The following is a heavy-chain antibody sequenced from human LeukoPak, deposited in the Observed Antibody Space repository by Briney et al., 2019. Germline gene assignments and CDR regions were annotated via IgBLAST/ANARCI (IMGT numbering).Heavy chain of an antibody. CDR3: ARGGSSGSIFGY. Sequence: SETLSLTCTVSGYSISSPYYWGWIRQPPGKGLEWIGSMYHSGNTYYNPSLKSRVTISVDTSKNQFSLKLNSVTAADTAVYFCARGGSSGSIFGYWGQGTLVTVSS. V-gene: IGHV4-38-2*02. CDR1: GYSISSPYY. D-gene: IGHD6-19*01. CDR2: MYHSGNT. J-gene: IGHJ4*02.